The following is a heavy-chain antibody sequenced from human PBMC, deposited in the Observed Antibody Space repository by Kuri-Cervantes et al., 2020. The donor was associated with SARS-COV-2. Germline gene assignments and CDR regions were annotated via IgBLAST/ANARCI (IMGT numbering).Heavy chain of an antibody. J-gene: IGHJ6*03. CDR3: ARGGYSYAYYHYYYLDL. Sequence: GESLKISCEASGFTVSRKYINWVRQAPGKGLEWVSVIYAAGATYYADSVKDRFTISRDNSSNTLYLQMNSLRAEDTAVYYCARGGYSYAYYHYYYLDLWGKGITVTVSS. V-gene: IGHV3-66*01. CDR2: IYAAGAT. CDR1: GFTVSRKY. D-gene: IGHD5-18*01.